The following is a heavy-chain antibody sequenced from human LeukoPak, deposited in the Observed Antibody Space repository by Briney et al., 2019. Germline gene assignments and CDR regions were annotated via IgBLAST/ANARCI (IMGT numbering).Heavy chain of an antibody. J-gene: IGHJ6*03. CDR1: GYTFTGYY. D-gene: IGHD3-3*01. Sequence: ASVKVSCKASGYTFTGYYMHWVRQAPGQGLEWMGWINPNSGGTNYAQKFQGRVTMTWDTSISTAYMELSRLRSDDTAVYYCARDGLGYDFWSGYDGYYYYYYMDVWGKGTTVTVSS. CDR3: ARDGLGYDFWSGYDGYYYYYYMDV. V-gene: IGHV1-2*02. CDR2: INPNSGGT.